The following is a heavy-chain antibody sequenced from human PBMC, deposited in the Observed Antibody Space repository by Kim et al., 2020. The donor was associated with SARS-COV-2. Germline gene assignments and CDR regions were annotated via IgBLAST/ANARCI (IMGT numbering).Heavy chain of an antibody. J-gene: IGHJ4*02. Sequence: GGSLRLSCAASGFTFSTYWMHWVRQAPGKGLVWVSRIDGDGSSTRYVDSVKGRFTISRDNARNTLYLQMNSLRAEDTALYYCARDDYGGNSVDFDYWGQG. CDR2: IDGDGSST. V-gene: IGHV3-74*01. D-gene: IGHD4-17*01. CDR3: ARDDYGGNSVDFDY. CDR1: GFTFSTYW.